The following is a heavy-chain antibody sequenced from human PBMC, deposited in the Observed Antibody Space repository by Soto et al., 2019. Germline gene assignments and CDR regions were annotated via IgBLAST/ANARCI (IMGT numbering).Heavy chain of an antibody. J-gene: IGHJ4*02. D-gene: IGHD2-15*01. Sequence: GGSLRLSCAACGFTFSGFAMSWGRQSRGKGLEWVSTISGGGGSAYYADSVKGRFTISRDNSKNTLFLRMKSLRAEDTAVYYCAKGGCSGGSCYPLDYWGQGTLVTVSS. CDR1: GFTFSGFA. V-gene: IGHV3-23*01. CDR2: ISGGGGSA. CDR3: AKGGCSGGSCYPLDY.